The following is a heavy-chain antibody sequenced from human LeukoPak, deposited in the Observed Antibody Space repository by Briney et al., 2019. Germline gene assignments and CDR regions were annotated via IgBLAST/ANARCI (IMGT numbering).Heavy chain of an antibody. CDR3: TRGHWGLQS. J-gene: IGHJ5*02. D-gene: IGHD7-27*01. CDR1: GASVTDYY. V-gene: IGHV4-59*02. CDR2: IHHSGNS. Sequence: SETLSLTCTVSGASVTDYYRSWIRQSPGKGLEWISYIHHSGNSDYNPSLRSRVTTSLDTSKNQFSLNLISVTAADTAVYYCTRGHWGLQSWSQGTLVTVSS.